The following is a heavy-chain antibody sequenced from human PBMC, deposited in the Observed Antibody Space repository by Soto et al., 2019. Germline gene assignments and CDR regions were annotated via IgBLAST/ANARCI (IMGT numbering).Heavy chain of an antibody. CDR3: ARRMTWSLWCFDL. CDR2: MNPNSGNT. D-gene: IGHD3-3*01. V-gene: IGHV1-8*01. J-gene: IGHJ2*01. Sequence: QVQLLQSGAEVKKPGTSVRVSCRASGYTFKDYDINWVRRAPGQGLEWMGWMNPNSGNTAYARKFHDRITITRSVSARTAFMELRSLTPDDTAVYYCARRMTWSLWCFDLWGSGTQVTVSS. CDR1: GYTFKDYD.